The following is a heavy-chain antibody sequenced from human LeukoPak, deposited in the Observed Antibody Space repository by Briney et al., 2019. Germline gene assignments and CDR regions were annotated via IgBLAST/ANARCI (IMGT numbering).Heavy chain of an antibody. CDR1: GGSISSYY. CDR2: IYYSGST. V-gene: IGHV4-59*01. D-gene: IGHD5-18*01. Sequence: KTSETLSLTCTVSGGSISSYYWSWIRQPPGKGLEWIGYIYYSGSTNYNPSLKSRVTISVDTSKNLFSLKLSSVTAADTAVYYCARGAKDTAMVTFVKEFDYWAREPWSPSPQ. J-gene: IGHJ4*02. CDR3: ARGAKDTAMVTFVKEFDY.